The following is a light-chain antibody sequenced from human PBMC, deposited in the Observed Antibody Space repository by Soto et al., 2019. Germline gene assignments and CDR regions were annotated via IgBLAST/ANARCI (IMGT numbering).Light chain of an antibody. CDR1: QDISNH. V-gene: IGKV1-27*01. CDR3: QEYNRGFT. CDR2: DVS. Sequence: DIQMTQSPSSLSASVGDRVTITCRARQDISNHLAWYQQKPGKVPQLLIYDVSILHSGVPSRFSGSGSGTDFTLTISGLQPEDVATFFCQEYNRGFTFGPGTKVDIK. J-gene: IGKJ3*01.